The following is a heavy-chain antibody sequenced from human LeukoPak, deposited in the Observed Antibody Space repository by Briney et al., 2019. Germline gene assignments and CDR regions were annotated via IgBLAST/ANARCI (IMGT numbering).Heavy chain of an antibody. CDR2: ISSSGSTI. CDR1: GFTFSDYY. Sequence: GGSLRLSCAASGFTFSDYYMSWIRQAPGKGLEWVSYISSSGSTIYYADSVKGRFTISRDNAKNSLYLQMNSLRAEATAVYYCANPRYSYGSDAFDIWGQGTMVTVSS. J-gene: IGHJ3*02. V-gene: IGHV3-11*04. D-gene: IGHD5-18*01. CDR3: ANPRYSYGSDAFDI.